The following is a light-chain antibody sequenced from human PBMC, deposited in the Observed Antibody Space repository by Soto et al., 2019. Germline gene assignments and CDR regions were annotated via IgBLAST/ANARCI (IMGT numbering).Light chain of an antibody. CDR1: QSVSSNF. CDR3: QQYGSSPRT. V-gene: IGKV3-20*01. CDR2: GAS. Sequence: EIVLTQSPGTLSLSPGERATLSCRASQSVSSNFLAWYQQKPGQAPRLLISGASNRATGIPDRFSGSGSGTDFTLTSSRLEPEDFAMYYCQQYGSSPRTFGQGTKVDIK. J-gene: IGKJ1*01.